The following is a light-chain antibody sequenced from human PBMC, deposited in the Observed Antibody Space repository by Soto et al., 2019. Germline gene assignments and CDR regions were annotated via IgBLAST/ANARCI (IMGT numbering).Light chain of an antibody. J-gene: IGKJ1*01. CDR2: GAS. Sequence: EIVMTQSPATLSVSPGERATLSCRASQSVSSNLAWYQQKPGQAPRLLIYGASTRATGIPARFSGSGSGTEFTLTISSLQSEDFAVYYCQQYNNWPRWTFGQGRKVDIK. V-gene: IGKV3-15*01. CDR1: QSVSSN. CDR3: QQYNNWPRWT.